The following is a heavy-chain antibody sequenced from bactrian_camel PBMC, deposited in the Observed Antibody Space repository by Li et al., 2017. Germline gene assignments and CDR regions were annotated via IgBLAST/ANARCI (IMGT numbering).Heavy chain of an antibody. J-gene: IGHJ4*01. CDR2: IDTQDIP. CDR3: AAADPCLPFLDRRPIMEVDYGM. D-gene: IGHD4*01. Sequence: HVQLVESGGGSVQAGGSLRLTCAASGYTYSNYCMGWFRQAPGKEREEVATIDTQDIPSYTDSVKGRFTISKDNANNTLWLQMNNLKPEDTAMYFCAAADPCLPFLDRRPIMEVDYGMWGQGTQVTVS. V-gene: IGHV3S53*01. CDR1: GYTYSNYC.